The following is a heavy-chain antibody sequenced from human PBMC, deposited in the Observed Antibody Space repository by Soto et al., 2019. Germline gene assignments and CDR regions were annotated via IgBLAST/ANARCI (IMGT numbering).Heavy chain of an antibody. CDR2: ISDDGSKK. J-gene: IGHJ4*02. CDR3: AKSSRPAVGTLYYFDS. CDR1: GFSFNNYA. Sequence: QVQLVESGGGVVQPGRSLRLSCAASGFSFNNYAMHWVRQAPGKGLEWVTLISDDGSKKYFADSVKGRFTMASENFKNTRFLKTNSLKSEDTDVYYWAKSSRPAVGTLYYFDSWGQGTLVTVSS. D-gene: IGHD7-27*01. V-gene: IGHV3-30*18.